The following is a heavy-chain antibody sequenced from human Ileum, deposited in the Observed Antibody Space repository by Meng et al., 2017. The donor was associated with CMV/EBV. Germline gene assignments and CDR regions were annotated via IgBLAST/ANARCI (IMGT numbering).Heavy chain of an antibody. D-gene: IGHD2-2*01. CDR1: GDSISSYAYY. J-gene: IGHJ5*02. Sequence: LRLSCTVSGDSISSYAYYWSWIRQHPGKGLEWIGYIYYSGRTYYNPSLKSRVTISVDTSENQFSLNLSSVTAADTAVYYCARVGVVPAATHFDPWGQGTLVTVSS. V-gene: IGHV4-31*03. CDR3: ARVGVVPAATHFDP. CDR2: IYYSGRT.